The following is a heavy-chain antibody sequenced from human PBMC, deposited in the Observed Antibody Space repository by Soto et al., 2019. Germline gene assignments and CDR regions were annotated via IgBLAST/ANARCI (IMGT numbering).Heavy chain of an antibody. J-gene: IGHJ4*02. D-gene: IGHD5-18*01. Sequence: EVQLLESGGGLVQPGGSLRLYCAASGFTFSSYAMSWVRQAPGTGLEWVSAISGSGANTYYADSVEGRFTISRDNSKNTLYLQMNSLRAEDSAMYYCVSERSGYSYADSWGQGTLVTVSS. CDR3: VSERSGYSYADS. CDR2: ISGSGANT. CDR1: GFTFSSYA. V-gene: IGHV3-23*01.